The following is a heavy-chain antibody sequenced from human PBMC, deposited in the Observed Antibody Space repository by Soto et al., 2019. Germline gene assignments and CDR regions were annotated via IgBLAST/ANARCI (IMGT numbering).Heavy chain of an antibody. Sequence: PSETLSFTCTVSGGSISSSSYYWGWIRQPPGKGLEWIGSIYYSGSTYYNPSLKSRVTISVDTSKNQFSLKLSSVTAADTAVYYCARRRDGYNKIDYWGQGTLVTVSS. CDR2: IYYSGST. J-gene: IGHJ4*02. V-gene: IGHV4-39*01. D-gene: IGHD5-12*01. CDR3: ARRRDGYNKIDY. CDR1: GGSISSSSYY.